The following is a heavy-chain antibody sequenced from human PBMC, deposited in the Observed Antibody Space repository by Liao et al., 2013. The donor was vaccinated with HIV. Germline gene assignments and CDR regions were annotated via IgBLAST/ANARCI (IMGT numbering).Heavy chain of an antibody. CDR2: ASTSENT. CDR1: GGSVSTYY. CDR3: ARGESSAYYHLGRRSQFDFWGRGTLVAVSSGTGTVSLCDTFDI. D-gene: IGHD3-22*01. Sequence: QVQLQESGPGLVKPSGTLSLTCTVSGGSVSTYYWSWIRQPAGKGLEWIGRASTSENTNYNPSLKSRITMSVDTSRNQFSLKLSSVTAADTAVYYCARGESSAYYHLGRRSQFDFWGRGTLVAVSSGTGTVSLCDTFDICNQGTMVTVSS. J-gene: IGHJ3*02. V-gene: IGHV4-4*07.